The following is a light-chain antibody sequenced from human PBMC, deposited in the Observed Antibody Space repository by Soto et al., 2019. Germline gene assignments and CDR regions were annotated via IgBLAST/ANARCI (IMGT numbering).Light chain of an antibody. J-gene: IGKJ1*01. Sequence: DIQMTQSPSTLSASVGERVTITCRASQDINKWLAWYQQKPGTAPKLLISKASILESGVPSRFSGSGSGTDYTLIISSLQPDDFATYFCQQYNSYSWSFGQGTKVDIK. CDR3: QQYNSYSWS. CDR2: KAS. V-gene: IGKV1-5*03. CDR1: QDINKW.